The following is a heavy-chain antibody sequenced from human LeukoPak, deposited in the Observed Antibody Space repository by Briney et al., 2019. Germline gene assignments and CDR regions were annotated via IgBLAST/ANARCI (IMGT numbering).Heavy chain of an antibody. Sequence: SGGPLRLFCAASGFTFSIYGMLWLRQAPGKGLEWVSYICSSSSTINYTDSVKARFTRSRNNAKNSLYQQMNRMRTEETAVYYGAKCWERVGPAVGLFDAWGQGTLVTVSS. J-gene: IGHJ5*02. V-gene: IGHV3-48*04. D-gene: IGHD2-2*01. CDR2: ICSSSSTI. CDR1: GFTFSIYG. CDR3: AKCWERVGPAVGLFDA.